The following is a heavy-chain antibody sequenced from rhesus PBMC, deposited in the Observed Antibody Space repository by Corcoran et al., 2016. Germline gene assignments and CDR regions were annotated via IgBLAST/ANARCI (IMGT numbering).Heavy chain of an antibody. J-gene: IGHJ4*01. CDR2: IYGSGCNT. CDR3: ARDPFIAAGPYFDY. D-gene: IGHD6-13*01. CDR1: GGSISESDY. V-gene: IGHV4-106*01. Sequence: QVQLQESGPGLVKPSETRPLTCAVPGGSISESDYWSWIRQPPGKGLVWIGYIYGSGCNTYYHPSLTTRVTISTDTSKHQFSLKWSSVTAADTAVYYCARDPFIAAGPYFDYWRQGVLVTVSS.